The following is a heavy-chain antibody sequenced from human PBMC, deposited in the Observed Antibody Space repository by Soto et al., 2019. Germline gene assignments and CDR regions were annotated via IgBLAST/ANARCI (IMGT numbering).Heavy chain of an antibody. CDR3: ATQGFGTLHGLVDV. V-gene: IGHV4-59*08. Sequence: QVRLQESGPGLVKPSETLSLTCTVSGGSITSITNHYCSWLRQPPGKGLEWIGYISYSGHTSYNPSLKSRVILSVDTSKNQVSLNLASVTAADTAVYYCATQGFGTLHGLVDVWGQGTTVTVSS. CDR1: GGSITSITNHY. J-gene: IGHJ6*02. CDR2: ISYSGHT. D-gene: IGHD1-7*01.